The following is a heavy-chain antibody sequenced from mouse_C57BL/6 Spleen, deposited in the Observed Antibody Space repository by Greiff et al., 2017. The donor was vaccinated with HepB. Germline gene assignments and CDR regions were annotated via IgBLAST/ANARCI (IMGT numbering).Heavy chain of an antibody. CDR3: ARGDGSSPWFAY. CDR2: ISNLAYSI. V-gene: IGHV5-15*04. J-gene: IGHJ3*01. Sequence: EVKLVESGGGLVQPGGSLKLSCAASGFTFSDYGMAWVRQAPRKGPEWVAFISNLAYSIYYADTVTGRFTISGENAKNTLYLEMSSLKSEDTAMYYCARGDGSSPWFAYWGQGTLVTVSA. D-gene: IGHD1-1*01. CDR1: GFTFSDYG.